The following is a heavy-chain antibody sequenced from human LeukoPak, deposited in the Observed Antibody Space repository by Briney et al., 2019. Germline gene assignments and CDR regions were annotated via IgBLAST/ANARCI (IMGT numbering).Heavy chain of an antibody. CDR2: IRSKANSYAT. D-gene: IGHD2-15*01. CDR1: GFTFSGSA. CDR3: TRGSGTINWFDP. V-gene: IGHV3-73*01. Sequence: QAGGSLRLSCAASGFTFSGSAMHWARQASGKGLEWVGRIRSKANSYATAYAASVKGRFTISRDDSKNTAYLQMNSLKTEDTAVYYCTRGSGTINWFDPWGQGTLVTVSS. J-gene: IGHJ5*02.